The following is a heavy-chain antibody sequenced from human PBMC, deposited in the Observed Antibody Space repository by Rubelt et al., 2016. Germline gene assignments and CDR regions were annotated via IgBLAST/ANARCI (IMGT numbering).Heavy chain of an antibody. CDR3: ARDMWKNVLVTSFDF. D-gene: IGHD2-21*02. J-gene: IGHJ4*02. CDR2: ISTYNRNT. Sequence: VKKPGASVKVSCKASGYTFTNFAMSWVRQAPGQGLEWMGWISTYNRNTNYTQKLQGRVTMTIDTSTSTAYMELRSLRSDDTAVYYCARDMWKNVLVTSFDFWGQGNLVTVSS. CDR1: GYTFTNFA. V-gene: IGHV1-18*01.